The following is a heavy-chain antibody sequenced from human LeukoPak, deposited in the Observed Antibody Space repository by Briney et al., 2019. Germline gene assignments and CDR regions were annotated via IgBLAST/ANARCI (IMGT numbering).Heavy chain of an antibody. CDR2: INPGDSET. CDR1: GYSFTSYW. V-gene: IGHV5-51*01. CDR3: ARRGYGSGTYYFDS. J-gene: IGHJ4*02. Sequence: GESLKISCNGSGYSFTSYWIGWVRQMPGRGLEWMGIINPGDSETTYSPSFHGQVTIPADKSISTAYLQWSSLKASDTAMYYCARRGYGSGTYYFDSWGQGTLVTVSS. D-gene: IGHD3-10*01.